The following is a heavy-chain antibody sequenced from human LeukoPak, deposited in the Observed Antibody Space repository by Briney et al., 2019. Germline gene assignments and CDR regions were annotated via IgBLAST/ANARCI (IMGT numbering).Heavy chain of an antibody. D-gene: IGHD5-18*01. CDR2: IYTSGST. CDR1: GGPISSYY. J-gene: IGHJ6*03. CDR3: ARDTRYSYGTLGYYYYMDV. V-gene: IGHV4-4*07. Sequence: SETLSLTCTVSGGPISSYYWSWIRQPAGKGLEWIGRIYTSGSTNYNPSLQSRVTMSVDTSKNQFSLKLSSVTAADTAVYYCARDTRYSYGTLGYYYYMDVWGKGTTVTVSS.